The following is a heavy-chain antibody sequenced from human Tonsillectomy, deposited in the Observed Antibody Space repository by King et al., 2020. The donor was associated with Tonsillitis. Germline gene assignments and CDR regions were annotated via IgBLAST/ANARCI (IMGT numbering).Heavy chain of an antibody. Sequence: VQLVQSGAEVKKPGSSVKVSCKASGGTFSSYAISWVRQAPGQGLEWMGRIIPILGIANYAQKFQGRVTITADKPTSTAYMELSSLRSEDTAVYYCAREGVYYYYGMDVWGQGTTVTVSS. D-gene: IGHD3-16*01. J-gene: IGHJ6*02. CDR2: IIPILGIA. V-gene: IGHV1-69*04. CDR3: AREGVYYYYGMDV. CDR1: GGTFSSYA.